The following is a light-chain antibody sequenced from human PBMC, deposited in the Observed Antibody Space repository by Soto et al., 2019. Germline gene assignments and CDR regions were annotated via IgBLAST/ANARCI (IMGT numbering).Light chain of an antibody. CDR1: QNLRIN. CDR3: QQTYNSPRT. CDR2: AAS. V-gene: IGKV1-39*01. J-gene: IGKJ1*01. Sequence: DIQMTQSPSYLSASVGDRVTITCRESQNLRINLNWFQQKPGNAPNLLINAASSLQSGVPSRFSGSGSGTDFSLTINSLQPEGIATYYCQQTYNSPRTVGQGTNVDIK.